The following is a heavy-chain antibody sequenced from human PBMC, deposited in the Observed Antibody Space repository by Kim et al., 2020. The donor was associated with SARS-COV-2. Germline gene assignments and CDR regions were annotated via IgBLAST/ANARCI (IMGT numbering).Heavy chain of an antibody. CDR3: ARGVQWRLWFGEGDYGM. D-gene: IGHD3-10*01. J-gene: IGHJ6*01. CDR1: GFTFSSYA. V-gene: IGHV3-30-3*01. Sequence: GGSLRLSCAASGFTFSSYAMHWVRQAPGKGLEWVAVISYDGSNKYYADSVKGRFTISRDNSKNTLYLQMNSLRAEDTAVYYCARGVQWRLWFGEGDYGM. CDR2: ISYDGSNK.